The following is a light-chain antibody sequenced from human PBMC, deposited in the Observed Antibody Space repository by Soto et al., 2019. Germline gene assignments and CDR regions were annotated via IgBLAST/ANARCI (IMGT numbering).Light chain of an antibody. J-gene: IGLJ1*01. V-gene: IGLV2-8*01. CDR3: SSYSGSNNLGV. CDR1: SSDVGGYNY. CDR2: EVS. Sequence: QSALTQPPSASGSPGQSVTISCTGTSSDVGGYNYVSWYQQHPGKAPKLMISEVSNRPSGVPDRFSGSKSGNTASLTVSGFQAEDEADYYCSSYSGSNNLGVFGTGTKLTVL.